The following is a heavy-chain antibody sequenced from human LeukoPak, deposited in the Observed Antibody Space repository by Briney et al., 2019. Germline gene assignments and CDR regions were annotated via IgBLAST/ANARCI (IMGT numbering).Heavy chain of an antibody. CDR2: ISGLSGRT. CDR3: AKDFGDFFPPLFDS. J-gene: IGHJ4*01. D-gene: IGHD4-17*01. Sequence: GGSLRLSCAPSGFIFSSYGMRWVRQAPGKGLEGVSSISGLSGRTYYADSVKGRVTISRDNSKNALSLQMNSLRAEDTAVYYCAKDFGDFFPPLFDSWGHGTLVTVSS. CDR1: GFIFSSYG. V-gene: IGHV3-23*01.